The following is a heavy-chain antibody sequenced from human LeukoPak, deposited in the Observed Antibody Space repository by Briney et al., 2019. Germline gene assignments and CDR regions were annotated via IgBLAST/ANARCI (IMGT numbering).Heavy chain of an antibody. CDR2: INHSGST. J-gene: IGHJ4*02. Sequence: TSETLSLTCAVYGGSFSGYYWSWIRQPPGKELEWIGEINHSGSTNYNPSLKSRVTISVDTSKNQFSLKLSSVTAADPAVYYCARVVAIPVRGVYYTIFDYWGQGTLVTVSS. CDR3: ARVVAIPVRGVYYTIFDY. V-gene: IGHV4-34*01. CDR1: GGSFSGYY. D-gene: IGHD3-10*01.